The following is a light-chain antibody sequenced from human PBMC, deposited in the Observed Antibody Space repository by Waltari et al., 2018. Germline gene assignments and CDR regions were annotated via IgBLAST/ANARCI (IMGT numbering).Light chain of an antibody. Sequence: DIVMTQSPDSLAVSLGATATMNCKSSQTILHSNTKNYLAWYQQRPWHPPKLLFSWAATRESGVPDRFSASGSGTDFTLTISSLEPEDSAVYYCQQRNNWPLTFGGGTKVEIK. CDR1: QTILHSNTKNY. CDR3: QQRNNWPLT. J-gene: IGKJ4*01. V-gene: IGKV4-1*01. CDR2: WAA.